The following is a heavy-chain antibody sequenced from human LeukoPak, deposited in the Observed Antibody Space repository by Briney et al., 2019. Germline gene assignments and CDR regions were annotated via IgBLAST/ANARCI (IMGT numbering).Heavy chain of an antibody. CDR1: GGSFSGYY. D-gene: IGHD3-22*01. Sequence: PSETLSLTCAVYGGSFSGYYWSWIRQPPGKGLEWIGEVNHSGSTNYNPPLKSRVTISVDTSKNQFSLKLSSVTAADTAVYYCARERITMIVVVNDYFDYWGQGTLVTVSS. CDR3: ARERITMIVVVNDYFDY. V-gene: IGHV4-34*01. CDR2: VNHSGST. J-gene: IGHJ4*02.